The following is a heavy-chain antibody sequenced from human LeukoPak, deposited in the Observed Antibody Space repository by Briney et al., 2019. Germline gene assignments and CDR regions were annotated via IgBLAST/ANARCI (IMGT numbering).Heavy chain of an antibody. Sequence: GGSLRLSCAASGFTFSSYAMHWVRQAPGKGLEWVAVISYDGSNKYYADSVKGRFTISRDNSKNTLYLQMNSLRAEDTAVYYCARELRGSSFYYYYYGMDVWGQGTTVTVSS. V-gene: IGHV3-30-3*01. CDR3: ARELRGSSFYYYYYGMDV. D-gene: IGHD6-6*01. J-gene: IGHJ6*02. CDR2: ISYDGSNK. CDR1: GFTFSSYA.